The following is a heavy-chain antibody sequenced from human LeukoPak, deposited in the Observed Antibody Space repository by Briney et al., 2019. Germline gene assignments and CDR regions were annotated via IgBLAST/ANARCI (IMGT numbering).Heavy chain of an antibody. CDR2: ISSSSSYI. V-gene: IGHV3-21*01. J-gene: IGHJ4*02. Sequence: PGGSLRLSCAASGFTFGSYSMNWVRQAPGKGLEWVSSISSSSSYIYYADSVKGRFTISRDNAKNSLYLQMNSLRAEDTAVYYCVPEQIPQNAYYWGQGTLDTVSS. CDR3: VPEQIPQNAYY. D-gene: IGHD6-13*01. CDR1: GFTFGSYS.